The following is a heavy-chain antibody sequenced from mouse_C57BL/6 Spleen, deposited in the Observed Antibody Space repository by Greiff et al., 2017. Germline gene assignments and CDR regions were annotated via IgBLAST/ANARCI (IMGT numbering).Heavy chain of an antibody. CDR3: ALYYYGSSYGFAY. V-gene: IGHV5-16*01. CDR2: INYDGSST. J-gene: IGHJ3*01. CDR1: GFTFSDYY. D-gene: IGHD1-1*01. Sequence: EVNVVESEGGLVQPGSSMKLSCTASGFTFSDYYMAWVRQVPEKGLEWVANINYDGSSTYYLDSLKSRFIISRDNAKNILYLQMRSLKSEDTATYYCALYYYGSSYGFAYWGQGTLVTVSA.